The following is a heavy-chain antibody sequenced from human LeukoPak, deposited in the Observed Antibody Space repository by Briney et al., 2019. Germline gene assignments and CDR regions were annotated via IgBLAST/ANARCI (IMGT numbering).Heavy chain of an antibody. J-gene: IGHJ3*01. Sequence: GRSLRLSCTASRFTSSSYAMSWVRQAPGKGLEWVSAISDSGGYTYYADSVKGRFTISRDNSKKTVFLQMNSLRAEDTAIYYCVKGETVAVDWGQGTMVTVSS. D-gene: IGHD6-19*01. V-gene: IGHV3-23*01. CDR2: ISDSGGYT. CDR3: VKGETVAVD. CDR1: RFTSSSYA.